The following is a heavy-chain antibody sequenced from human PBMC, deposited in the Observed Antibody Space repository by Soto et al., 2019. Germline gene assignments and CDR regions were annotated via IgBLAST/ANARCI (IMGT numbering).Heavy chain of an antibody. V-gene: IGHV3-30*18. Sequence: QVQLVESGGGVVQPGRSLRLSCAASGFTFRTYGMHWVRQAPGKGLEWLAVISNNGINKYYADSVKGRFTISRDNSRDTLFLQMNSLRGEDPAIYYCAKVIRADSTSSNFYYYSGLDVWGQGTTVTVSS. CDR1: GFTFRTYG. J-gene: IGHJ6*02. D-gene: IGHD6-6*01. CDR3: AKVIRADSTSSNFYYYSGLDV. CDR2: ISNNGINK.